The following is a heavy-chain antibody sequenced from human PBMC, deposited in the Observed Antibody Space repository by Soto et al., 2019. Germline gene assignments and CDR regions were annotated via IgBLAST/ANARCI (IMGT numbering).Heavy chain of an antibody. D-gene: IGHD3-22*01. V-gene: IGHV4-59*01. J-gene: IGHJ4*02. CDR1: GGSISSYY. CDR3: ARDRGYYDSSGYFDY. CDR2: IYYSGST. Sequence: SETLSLTCTVSGGSISSYYWSWIRQPPGKGLEWIGYIYYSGSTNYNPSLKSRVTISVDTSKNQFSLKLSSVAAADTAVYYCARDRGYYDSSGYFDYWGRGTLVTVSS.